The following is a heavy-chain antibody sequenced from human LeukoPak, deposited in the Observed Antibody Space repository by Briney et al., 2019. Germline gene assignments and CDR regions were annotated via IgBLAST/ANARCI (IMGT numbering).Heavy chain of an antibody. V-gene: IGHV1-69*02. Sequence: GASVKVSCKASGGTFSSYTISWVRQAPGQGLEWMGRIIPILGIANYAQKFQGRVTITADKSTSTAYMELSSLRSEDTAVYYCARVDVDTAMVTRRYYYYGMDVWGQGTTVTVS. CDR1: GGTFSSYT. CDR2: IIPILGIA. J-gene: IGHJ6*02. D-gene: IGHD5-18*01. CDR3: ARVDVDTAMVTRRYYYYGMDV.